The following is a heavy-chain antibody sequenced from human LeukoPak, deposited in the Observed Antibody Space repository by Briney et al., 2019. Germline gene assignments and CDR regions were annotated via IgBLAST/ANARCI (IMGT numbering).Heavy chain of an antibody. CDR3: ATVSAGYSCGPADY. V-gene: IGHV1-24*01. CDR2: FDPEDGET. Sequence: GASVKVSCKVSGYTLTELSMHWVRQAPGKGLEWMGGFDPEDGETIYAQKFQGRVTMTEDTSTDTAYMELSSLRSEDTAVYYCATVSAGYSCGPADYWGQGTLVTVSS. D-gene: IGHD5-18*01. CDR1: GYTLTELS. J-gene: IGHJ4*02.